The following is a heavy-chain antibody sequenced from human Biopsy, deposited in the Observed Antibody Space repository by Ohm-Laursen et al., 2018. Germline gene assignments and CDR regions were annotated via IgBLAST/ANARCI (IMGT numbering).Heavy chain of an antibody. Sequence: SLRLFCAASGFHFGGYGMHWARQAPGRGLEWLTLISYDGRNNFYVDSVKGRFTISRDNSKNTVFLQMSSLRAEDTGVYYCARDPIVGSKADGMDVWGQGTTVTVSS. CDR3: ARDPIVGSKADGMDV. CDR1: GFHFGGYG. D-gene: IGHD1-26*01. V-gene: IGHV3-30*03. CDR2: ISYDGRNN. J-gene: IGHJ6*02.